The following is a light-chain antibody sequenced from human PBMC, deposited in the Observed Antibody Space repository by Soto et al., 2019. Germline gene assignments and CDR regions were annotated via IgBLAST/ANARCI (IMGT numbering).Light chain of an antibody. CDR1: QSVSNNY. V-gene: IGKV3-20*01. J-gene: IGKJ3*01. Sequence: EIVLTQSPGTLSLSPGERATLACRASQSVSNNYLAWYQQKPGQAPRLLISGASNRATGIPDRFSGSGSGTDFTLAISRLEPEHFAVYYCQQYGTSPFTFGPGTKVDLK. CDR3: QQYGTSPFT. CDR2: GAS.